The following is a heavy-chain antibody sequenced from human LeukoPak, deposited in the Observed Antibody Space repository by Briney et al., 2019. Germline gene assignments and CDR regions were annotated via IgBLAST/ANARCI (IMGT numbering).Heavy chain of an antibody. D-gene: IGHD3-9*01. V-gene: IGHV1-8*01. CDR1: GDTFTGYD. CDR2: MKTNSGNT. CDR3: ATNLLRYFEANDY. J-gene: IGHJ4*02. Sequence: ASVKVSCKASGDTFTGYDISWVRQATGQGLEWMGWMKTNSGNTGYAQKCQGRVTMTRNTSLSTAYMERRSLRSEDTAVYYCATNLLRYFEANDYWGQGTLVTVSS.